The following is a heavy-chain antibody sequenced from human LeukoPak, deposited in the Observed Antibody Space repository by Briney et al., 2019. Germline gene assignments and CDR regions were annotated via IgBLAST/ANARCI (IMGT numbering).Heavy chain of an antibody. J-gene: IGHJ3*02. CDR3: AKALVAGSYSERNAFDI. V-gene: IGHV3-23*01. D-gene: IGHD1-26*01. CDR2: ISGSGGST. CDR1: GFTFSSYA. Sequence: GGSLRLSCAASGFTFSSYAMSWVRQAPGKGLEWVSAISGSGGSTYYADSVKGRFTISRDNSKNTLYLQMNSLRAEDTAVYYCAKALVAGSYSERNAFDIWGQGTMVTVSS.